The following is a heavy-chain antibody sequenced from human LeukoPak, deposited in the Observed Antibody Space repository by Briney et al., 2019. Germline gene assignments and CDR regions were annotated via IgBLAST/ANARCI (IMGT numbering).Heavy chain of an antibody. Sequence: ASVKVSCKASGYTFTGYYMHWVRQAPGQGLEWMGWISAYNGNTNYAQKLQGRVTMTTDTSTSTAYMELRSLRSDDTAVYYCARDKGVVRGVISYFDYWGQGTLVTVSS. CDR1: GYTFTGYY. CDR3: ARDKGVVRGVISYFDY. V-gene: IGHV1-18*04. D-gene: IGHD3-10*01. CDR2: ISAYNGNT. J-gene: IGHJ4*02.